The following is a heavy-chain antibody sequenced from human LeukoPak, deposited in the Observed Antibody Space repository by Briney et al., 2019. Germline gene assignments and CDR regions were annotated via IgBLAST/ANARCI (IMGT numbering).Heavy chain of an antibody. CDR3: ARDVGGFDP. D-gene: IGHD1-26*01. Sequence: GGSLRLSCAASGFTFSNYGMHWVRQAPGKGLEWVAVISYDGSNKYYADSVKGRFTISRDNAKNSLYLQMNSLRAEDTAVYYCARDVGGFDPWGQGTLVTVSS. V-gene: IGHV3-30*03. J-gene: IGHJ5*02. CDR1: GFTFSNYG. CDR2: ISYDGSNK.